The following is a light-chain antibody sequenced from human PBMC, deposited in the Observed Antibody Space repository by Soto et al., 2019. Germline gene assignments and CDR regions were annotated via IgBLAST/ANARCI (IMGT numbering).Light chain of an antibody. Sequence: AIQMTQSPSSLSASVGDRVTITCRASRDIGNDLGWYQQKPGKAPKHLIFAASNLQSGVPSRFSGGGSGTDFTLTISSMQTDDFATYYCLQHFNFSWTFGQGTKGETK. J-gene: IGKJ1*01. CDR3: LQHFNFSWT. CDR2: AAS. V-gene: IGKV1-6*01. CDR1: RDIGND.